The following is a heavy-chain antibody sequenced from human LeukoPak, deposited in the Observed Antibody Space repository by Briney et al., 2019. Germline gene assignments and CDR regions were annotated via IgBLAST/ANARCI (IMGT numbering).Heavy chain of an antibody. CDR1: GFTFRNYG. Sequence: GGSLRLSCAVSGFTFRNYGIHWVRQAPGKGLEWVAYISDGTSTMYYTDSVKGRFTISRDDATNSLYLEMKSLRAEDTAVYYCVARGGWARFDYWGQGTLVTVSS. J-gene: IGHJ4*02. V-gene: IGHV3-48*04. CDR2: ISDGTSTM. D-gene: IGHD6-19*01. CDR3: VARGGWARFDY.